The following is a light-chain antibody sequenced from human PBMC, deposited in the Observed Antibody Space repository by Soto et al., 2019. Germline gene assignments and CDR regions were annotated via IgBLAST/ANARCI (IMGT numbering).Light chain of an antibody. CDR3: QQYGSSPLFT. CDR2: GAS. Sequence: EIVLTQSPGTLSLSPGERATLSCRASQSVSSSYLAWYQQKPGQAARLLIYGASSRATGIPDRFSGSGSGTDFPLTISRLEPEDFAVYYCQQYGSSPLFTFGPGTKVDIK. CDR1: QSVSSSY. J-gene: IGKJ3*01. V-gene: IGKV3-20*01.